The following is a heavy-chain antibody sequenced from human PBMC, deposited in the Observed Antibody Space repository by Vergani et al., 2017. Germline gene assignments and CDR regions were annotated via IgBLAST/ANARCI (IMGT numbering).Heavy chain of an antibody. Sequence: EVQLVESGGGSVQPGGSLRLSCEAPVFTFSSYWMSCVRQAPGKGREWVANIKQDGSEKYYVDSVKGRFTISRDNTRNSVYLQMNGLRAEDTAVFYCAGEIWFGELKSYYYYYGMDVWAQGTTVTVSS. J-gene: IGHJ6*02. CDR1: VFTFSSYW. D-gene: IGHD3-10*01. V-gene: IGHV3-7*01. CDR2: IKQDGSEK. CDR3: AGEIWFGELKSYYYYYGMDV.